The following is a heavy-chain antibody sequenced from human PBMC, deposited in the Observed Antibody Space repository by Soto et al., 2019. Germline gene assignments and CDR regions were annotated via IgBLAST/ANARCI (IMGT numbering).Heavy chain of an antibody. D-gene: IGHD5-18*01. V-gene: IGHV4-39*01. CDR3: ACIFSGGYGYGFYYYGMDV. Sequence: SETLSLTCTVSGASISSNTYYWAWIRRPPGKGLECIGSMYYDGSTYYNPSLKSRVTIAVDTSKNQLSLELNSVTAADTAVYYCACIFSGGYGYGFYYYGMDVWGQGTTVTVSS. J-gene: IGHJ6*02. CDR2: MYYDGST. CDR1: GASISSNTYY.